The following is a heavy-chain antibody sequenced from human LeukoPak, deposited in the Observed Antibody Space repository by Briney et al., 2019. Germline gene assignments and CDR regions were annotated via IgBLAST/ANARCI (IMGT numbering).Heavy chain of an antibody. CDR1: GGSIGSGSYY. J-gene: IGHJ2*01. V-gene: IGHV4-61*02. D-gene: IGHD4-17*01. Sequence: SETLSLTCTVSGGSIGSGSYYCGWIRQPAGKGLEGIGRIYTRGSTNNSPSLKTRFTLSVDRSQNPFSLKLRSVTAADTAVYYCARVLRPDWYFDLGGRGTLVTVSS. CDR2: IYTRGST. CDR3: ARVLRPDWYFDL.